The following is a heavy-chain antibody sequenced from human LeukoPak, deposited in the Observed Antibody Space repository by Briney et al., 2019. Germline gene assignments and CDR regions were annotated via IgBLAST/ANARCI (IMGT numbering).Heavy chain of an antibody. J-gene: IGHJ4*02. CDR3: ARDVREWGGYYFDY. CDR1: GFTFSNYA. D-gene: IGHD3-3*01. Sequence: GGSLRLSCAASGFTFSNYAMSWVRQAPGKGLEWVANIKDDGSKEYYVDSVKGRFTISRDNAKSSLYLQMNSLRVDDTAVYYCARDVREWGGYYFDYWGQGTPVTVSS. CDR2: IKDDGSKE. V-gene: IGHV3-7*01.